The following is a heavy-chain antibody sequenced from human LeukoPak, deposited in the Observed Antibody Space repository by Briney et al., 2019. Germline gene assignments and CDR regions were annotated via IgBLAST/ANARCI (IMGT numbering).Heavy chain of an antibody. D-gene: IGHD1-7*01. CDR1: GGSISSYY. CDR3: ARGPVGGTTYNDGDAFDI. V-gene: IGHV4-59*01. J-gene: IGHJ3*02. Sequence: SETLSLTCTVSGGSISSYYWSWIRQPPGKGLEWIGYIYYSGSTNYNPSLKSRVTISVDTSKNQFSLKLSSVTAADTVVYYCARGPVGGTTYNDGDAFDIWGQGTMVTVSS. CDR2: IYYSGST.